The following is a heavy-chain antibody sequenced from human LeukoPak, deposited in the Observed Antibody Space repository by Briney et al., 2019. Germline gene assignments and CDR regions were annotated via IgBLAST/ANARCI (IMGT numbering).Heavy chain of an antibody. V-gene: IGHV4-61*02. D-gene: IGHD3-9*01. CDR2: IYTSGST. J-gene: IGHJ3*02. CDR1: GGSISSGSYY. CDR3: AREPISKADAFDI. Sequence: SETLSLTCTVSGGSISSGSYYWSWIRQPAGKGLEWIGRIYTSGSTNYNPSLKSRVTISVDTSKNQFSLKLSSVTAADTAVYYCAREPISKADAFDIWGQGTMVTVSS.